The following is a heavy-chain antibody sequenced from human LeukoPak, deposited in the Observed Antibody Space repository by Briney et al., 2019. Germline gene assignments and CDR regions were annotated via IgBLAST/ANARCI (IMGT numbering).Heavy chain of an antibody. CDR3: ARGATIIGGFDY. D-gene: IGHD5-12*01. V-gene: IGHV1-46*01. CDR2: INPSGGRT. J-gene: IGHJ4*02. CDR1: GYTFTRYY. Sequence: ASVRVSCTAPGYTFTRYYMHWVRQAPGQGLEWMGIINPSGGRTSYAQKFQGRVTMTRDMSTSTVYMELSSLRSEDTAVYYCARGATIIGGFDYWGQGALVTVSS.